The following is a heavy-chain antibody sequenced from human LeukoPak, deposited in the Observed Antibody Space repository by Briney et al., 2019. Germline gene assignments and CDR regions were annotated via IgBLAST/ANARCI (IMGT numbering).Heavy chain of an antibody. V-gene: IGHV4-31*03. Sequence: SETLSLTCTVSGGSISSGGYYWSWIRQHPGKDLEWIGYIYYSGSTYYNPSLKSRVTISVDTSKNQFSLKLSSVTAADTAVYYCARVSLLDCSSTSCYRYYYYYYGMDVWGQGTTVTVSS. J-gene: IGHJ6*02. CDR3: ARVSLLDCSSTSCYRYYYYYYGMDV. D-gene: IGHD2-2*01. CDR1: GGSISSGGYY. CDR2: IYYSGST.